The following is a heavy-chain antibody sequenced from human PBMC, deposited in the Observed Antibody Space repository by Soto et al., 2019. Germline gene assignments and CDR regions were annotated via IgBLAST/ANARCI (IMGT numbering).Heavy chain of an antibody. Sequence: GGSLRLSCAASGFTFSSYWMHWVRQAPGKGLVWVSRINSDGSSTSYADSVKGRFTISRDNAKNTLYLQMNSLRAEDTAVYYCARIIAARPRVYYYYGMDVWGQGTTVTVSS. V-gene: IGHV3-74*01. CDR3: ARIIAARPRVYYYYGMDV. CDR1: GFTFSSYW. D-gene: IGHD6-6*01. CDR2: INSDGSST. J-gene: IGHJ6*02.